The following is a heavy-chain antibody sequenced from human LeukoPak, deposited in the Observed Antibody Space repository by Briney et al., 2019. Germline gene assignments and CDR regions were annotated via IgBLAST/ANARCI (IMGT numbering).Heavy chain of an antibody. Sequence: SETLSLTCTVSDYSISSGYYWGWIRQPPGGGLEWIGSIYHSGSTYYNPSLKSRVSISVATSKNQFSLMLSSVPAADTAEYYCARQEWSGSDYFDYWGQGTLVTVSS. V-gene: IGHV4-38-2*02. CDR1: DYSISSGYY. J-gene: IGHJ4*02. D-gene: IGHD3-3*01. CDR3: ARQEWSGSDYFDY. CDR2: IYHSGST.